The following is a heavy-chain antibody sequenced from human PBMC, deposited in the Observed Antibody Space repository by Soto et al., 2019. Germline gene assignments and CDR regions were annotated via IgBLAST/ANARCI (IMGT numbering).Heavy chain of an antibody. CDR2: INHSGST. CDR1: GGSFSDYY. V-gene: IGHV4-34*01. CDR3: ARGAFNTYYYGSGGTWFDP. Sequence: PSDTLSRTYVNSGGSFSDYYWSMMRQPPGKGLEWIGEINHSGSTNYNPSLKSRVTISVDTSKNQFSLKLSSVTAADTAVYYCARGAFNTYYYGSGGTWFDPWGQG. D-gene: IGHD3-10*01. J-gene: IGHJ5*02.